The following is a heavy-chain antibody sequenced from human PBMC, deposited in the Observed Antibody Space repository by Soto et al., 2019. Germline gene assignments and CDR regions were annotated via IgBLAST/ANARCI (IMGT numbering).Heavy chain of an antibody. CDR3: ARSGGLYGSGSYSHRI. CDR1: GFTFSSYA. V-gene: IGHV3-33*08. CDR2: IWYDGSNK. D-gene: IGHD3-10*01. Sequence: VQLLESGGGLVQPGGSLRLSCAASGFTFSSYAMSWVRQAPGKGLEWVAVIWYDGSNKYYADSVKGRFTISRDNSKNTLYLQMNSLRAEDTAVYYCARSGGLYGSGSYSHRIWGQGTLVTVSS. J-gene: IGHJ4*02.